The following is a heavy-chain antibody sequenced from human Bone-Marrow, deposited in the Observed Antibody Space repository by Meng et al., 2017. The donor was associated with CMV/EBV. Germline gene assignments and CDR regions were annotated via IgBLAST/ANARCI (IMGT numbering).Heavy chain of an antibody. CDR3: ARIAAAGVDY. CDR2: ISYDETDK. CDR1: GFTFSTYA. Sequence: GESLKISCVASGFTFSTYAMHWVRQAPGKGLEWVAVISYDETDKYYADSLKGRFTISRDNAKNSLYLQMNSLRAEDTAVYYCARIAAAGVDYWGQGTLVTVSS. J-gene: IGHJ4*02. D-gene: IGHD6-13*01. V-gene: IGHV3-30-3*01.